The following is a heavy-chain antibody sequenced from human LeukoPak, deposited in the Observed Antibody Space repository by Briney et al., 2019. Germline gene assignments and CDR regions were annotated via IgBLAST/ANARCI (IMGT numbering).Heavy chain of an antibody. D-gene: IGHD1-26*01. CDR2: ISSSGSTI. CDR1: GFTFSSYF. Sequence: GGSLRLSCAASGFTFSSYFMIWVRQAPGKGLEWVSYISSSGSTIYYADSVKGRFTISRDNAKNSLYLQMNSLRAEDTAVYYCAREGELPPDYWGQGTLVTVSS. CDR3: AREGELPPDY. V-gene: IGHV3-11*01. J-gene: IGHJ4*02.